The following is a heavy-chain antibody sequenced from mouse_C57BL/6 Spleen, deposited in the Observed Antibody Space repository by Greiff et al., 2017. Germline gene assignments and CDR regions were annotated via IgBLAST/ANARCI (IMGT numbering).Heavy chain of an antibody. CDR2: IYPGSGST. CDR1: GYTFTSYW. D-gene: IGHD2-1*01. V-gene: IGHV1-55*01. Sequence: LQLQQPGAELVKPGASVKMSCKASGYTFTSYWITWVKQRPGQGLEWIGDIYPGSGSTNYNEKFKSKATLTVDTSSSTAYMQLSSLTSEDSAVYYCARSVYYGNYVGYFDVWGTGTTVTVSS. J-gene: IGHJ1*03. CDR3: ARSVYYGNYVGYFDV.